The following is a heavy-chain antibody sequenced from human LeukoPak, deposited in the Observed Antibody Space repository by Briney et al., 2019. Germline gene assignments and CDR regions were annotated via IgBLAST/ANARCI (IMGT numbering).Heavy chain of an antibody. CDR3: AKVGYDSSGYPSIHFDY. Sequence: GRSLRLSCAVSGFTFSSYWIHWVRQAPGEGLVWVAVISNDGNNKYYADSVKGRFTISRDNSKNTLYLQMNSLRAEDTAVYYCAKVGYDSSGYPSIHFDYWGQGTLVTVSS. J-gene: IGHJ4*02. CDR1: GFTFSSYW. D-gene: IGHD3-22*01. CDR2: ISNDGNNK. V-gene: IGHV3-30*18.